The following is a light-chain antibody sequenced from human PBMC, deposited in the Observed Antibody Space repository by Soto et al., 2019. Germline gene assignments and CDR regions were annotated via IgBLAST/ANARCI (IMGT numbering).Light chain of an antibody. V-gene: IGLV1-44*01. CDR1: RSNIGRNT. CDR3: AAWDERVHVVV. Sequence: QSVLTQPPSASGTPGQTVTISCSGSRSNIGRNTLNWYQQLPGTAPKLLISTSNQRPSGVRDRLSGSKSGTSASPALSRLHCDDEADYYCAAWDERVHVVVFGGGTTLTVL. J-gene: IGLJ2*01. CDR2: TSN.